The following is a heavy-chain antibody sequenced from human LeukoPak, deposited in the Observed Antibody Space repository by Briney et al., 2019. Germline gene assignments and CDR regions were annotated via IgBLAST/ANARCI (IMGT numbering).Heavy chain of an antibody. J-gene: IGHJ6*03. Sequence: SVKVSCKASGGTFSSYAISWVRQAPGQGLEWMGGIIPIFGTANYAQKFQGRVTITADKSTSTAYMELSSLRSEDTAVYYCAKDGISWYYYMDVWGKGTTVTISS. CDR2: IIPIFGTA. D-gene: IGHD1-26*01. CDR1: GGTFSSYA. CDR3: AKDGISWYYYMDV. V-gene: IGHV1-69*06.